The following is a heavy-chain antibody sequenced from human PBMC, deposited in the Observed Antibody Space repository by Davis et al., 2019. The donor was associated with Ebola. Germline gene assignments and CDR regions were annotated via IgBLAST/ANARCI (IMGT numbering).Heavy chain of an antibody. Sequence: ASVKVSCKASGYTFTSYYMHWVRQAPGQGLEWMGIINPSGGSTSYAQKFQGRVTITADKSTSTAYMELSSLRSEDTAVYYCARHTEIYYYYGMDVWGQGTTVTVSS. CDR1: GYTFTSYY. CDR3: ARHTEIYYYYGMDV. V-gene: IGHV1-46*01. CDR2: INPSGGST. J-gene: IGHJ6*02.